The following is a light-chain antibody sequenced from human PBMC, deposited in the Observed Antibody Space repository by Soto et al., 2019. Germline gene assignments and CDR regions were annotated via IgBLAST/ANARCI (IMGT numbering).Light chain of an antibody. CDR1: QSVSSSY. CDR3: QQYGSSPWT. V-gene: IGKV3-20*01. Sequence: EIVLTQSPGTLSLSPGERATLSCRARQSVSSSYLAWYQQKPCQAPRPLLYGASSRAIGIPDRFSGSGSGPAFTLTISRLKPEDFAVYYCQQYGSSPWTFVQGTKVEI. CDR2: GAS. J-gene: IGKJ1*01.